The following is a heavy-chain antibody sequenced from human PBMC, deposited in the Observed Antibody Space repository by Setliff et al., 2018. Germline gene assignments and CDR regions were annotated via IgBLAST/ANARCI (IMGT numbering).Heavy chain of an antibody. CDR3: AKDRLFPRY. CDR1: GFSVSGNY. V-gene: IGHV3-53*01. J-gene: IGHJ4*02. D-gene: IGHD2-21*01. Sequence: PGGSLRLSCVGSGFSVSGNYMNWVRQAPGKGLEWVSLIDTGGRTYYADSVKGRFTISRDNSKNSLYLQMDSLRPEDTAVYYCAKDRLFPRYWGLGTLVTVSS. CDR2: IDTGGRT.